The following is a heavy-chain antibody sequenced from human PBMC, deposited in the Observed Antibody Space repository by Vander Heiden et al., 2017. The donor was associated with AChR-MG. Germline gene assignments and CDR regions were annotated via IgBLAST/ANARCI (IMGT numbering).Heavy chain of an antibody. CDR2: ISGSGGST. D-gene: IGHD2-15*01. CDR1: GFTFSSYA. J-gene: IGHJ5*02. Sequence: EVQLLESGGGLVQPGGSLRLPCAASGFTFSSYAMSWVRQAPGKGLEWVSAISGSGGSTYYADSVKGRFTISRDNSKNTLYLQMNSLRAEDTAVYYCASCSGGSCYVDWFDPWGQGTLVTVSS. CDR3: ASCSGGSCYVDWFDP. V-gene: IGHV3-23*01.